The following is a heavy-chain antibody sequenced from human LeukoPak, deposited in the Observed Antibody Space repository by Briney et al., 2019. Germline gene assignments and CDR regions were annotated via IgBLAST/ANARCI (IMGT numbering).Heavy chain of an antibody. D-gene: IGHD3-16*01. CDR3: AREDIVMASAALLTSY. CDR1: GFTFRSFW. CDR2: IKRDGGEK. Sequence: GGSLRLSCAASGFTFRSFWMSWVRQAPGKGLEWVANIKRDGGEKHYVDSVKDRFAISRDNAKNSVYLQMNSLRAEDTAVYYCAREDIVMASAALLTSYWGQGTLVTVSS. V-gene: IGHV3-7*01. J-gene: IGHJ4*02.